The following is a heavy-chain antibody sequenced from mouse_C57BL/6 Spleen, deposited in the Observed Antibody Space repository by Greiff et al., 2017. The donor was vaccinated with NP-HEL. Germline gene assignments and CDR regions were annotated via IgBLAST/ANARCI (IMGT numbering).Heavy chain of an antibody. CDR1: GYAFSSYW. V-gene: IGHV1-80*01. D-gene: IGHD1-1*01. Sequence: VQLQQSGAELVKPGASVKISCKASGYAFSSYWMNWVKQRPGKGLEWIGQIYPGDGDTNYNGKFKGKATLTADKSSSTAYMQLSSLTSEASAVYFCARYGSSLYWYFDVWGTGTTVTVSS. CDR3: ARYGSSLYWYFDV. J-gene: IGHJ1*03. CDR2: IYPGDGDT.